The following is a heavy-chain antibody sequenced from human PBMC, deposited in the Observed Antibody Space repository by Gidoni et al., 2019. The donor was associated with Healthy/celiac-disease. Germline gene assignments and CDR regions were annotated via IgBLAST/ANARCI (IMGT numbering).Heavy chain of an antibody. CDR1: GGSISSYY. D-gene: IGHD6-19*01. V-gene: IGHV4-59*01. CDR2: IYYSGST. Sequence: QVQLQESGPGLVKPSETLSLTCTVSGGSISSYYWSWIRQPPGKGLEWIGYIYYSGSTNYNPSLKSRVTISVDTSKNQFSLKLSSVTAADTAVYYCARAGGQQWLVRPFDYWGQGTLVTVSS. J-gene: IGHJ4*02. CDR3: ARAGGQQWLVRPFDY.